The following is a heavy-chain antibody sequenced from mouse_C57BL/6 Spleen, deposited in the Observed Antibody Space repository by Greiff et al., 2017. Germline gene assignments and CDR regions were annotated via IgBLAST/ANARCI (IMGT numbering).Heavy chain of an antibody. Sequence: QVQLKHPGAELVKPGASVKMSCKASGYTFTSYWITWVKQRPGQGLEWIGDIYPGSGSTNYNEKFKSKATLTVDTSSSTAYMQLSSLTSEDSAVYYCVLYPYYAMDYWGQGTSVTVSS. CDR3: VLYPYYAMDY. CDR1: GYTFTSYW. D-gene: IGHD2-3*01. V-gene: IGHV1-55*01. CDR2: IYPGSGST. J-gene: IGHJ4*01.